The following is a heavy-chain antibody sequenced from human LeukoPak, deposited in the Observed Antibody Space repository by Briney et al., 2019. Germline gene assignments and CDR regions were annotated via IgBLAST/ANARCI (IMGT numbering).Heavy chain of an antibody. CDR1: GGSISSYY. D-gene: IGHD6-13*01. Sequence: PSETLSLTCSVSGGSISSYYWSWIRQPAGKGLEWIGRIYISGSTNYNPSLKSRVTMSVDTSKNQFSLKLTSVTAAGTAVYYCATGYSSSWYVGWGQGTLVTVSS. V-gene: IGHV4-4*07. J-gene: IGHJ4*02. CDR2: IYISGST. CDR3: ATGYSSSWYVG.